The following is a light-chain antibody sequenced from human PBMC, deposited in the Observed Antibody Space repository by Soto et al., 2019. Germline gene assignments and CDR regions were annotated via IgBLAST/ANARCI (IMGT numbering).Light chain of an antibody. CDR1: QSIRNL. J-gene: IGKJ1*01. V-gene: IGKV1-39*01. Sequence: DIQMTQSPASLSASIVARVTITCRASQSIRNLLNWYQHKPGKAPKLLIYAASNLKSGVPSRFSGSGSGTEFNLTISSLQPEYVATYYCQQSYNRPLTFGPGAKVEI. CDR3: QQSYNRPLT. CDR2: AAS.